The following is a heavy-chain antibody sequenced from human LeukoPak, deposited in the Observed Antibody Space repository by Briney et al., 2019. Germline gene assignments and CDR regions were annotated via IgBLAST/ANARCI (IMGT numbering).Heavy chain of an antibody. Sequence: SVKVSCKASGGTFSSYAISWVRQAPGQGLEWMGRIIPIFGTANYAQKFQGRVTITTDESTSTAYMELSSLRSEDTAVYYCAGSYAYPNSFDYWGQGTLVTVSS. CDR3: AGSYAYPNSFDY. V-gene: IGHV1-69*05. D-gene: IGHD2-2*01. CDR2: IIPIFGTA. J-gene: IGHJ4*02. CDR1: GGTFSSYA.